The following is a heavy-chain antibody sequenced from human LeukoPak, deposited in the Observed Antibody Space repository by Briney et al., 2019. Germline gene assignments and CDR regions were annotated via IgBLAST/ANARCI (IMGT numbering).Heavy chain of an antibody. Sequence: PGGSLRLSCVASGITFSRHWMKWVRQAPGKGLEWVAFISYDGSNKYYADSVKGRFTISRDNSKSTLYLQMNSLRAEDTAVYYCAKVRSSGSTGYQAVDYWVQGTLVIVSS. J-gene: IGHJ4*02. CDR3: AKVRSSGSTGYQAVDY. CDR2: ISYDGSNK. V-gene: IGHV3-30*18. D-gene: IGHD3-22*01. CDR1: GITFSRHW.